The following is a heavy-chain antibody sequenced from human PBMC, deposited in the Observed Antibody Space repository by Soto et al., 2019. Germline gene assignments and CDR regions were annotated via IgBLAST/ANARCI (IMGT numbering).Heavy chain of an antibody. CDR3: ARDFGDIVATDWPCFDY. Sequence: GGSLRLSCAASGFTFSDYYMNWIRQAPGKGLEWVSYISSSGSTIYYADSVKGRFTISRDNAKNSLYLQMNSLRAEDTAVYYCARDFGDIVATDWPCFDYWGQGTLVTVSS. D-gene: IGHD5-12*01. J-gene: IGHJ4*02. V-gene: IGHV3-11*01. CDR1: GFTFSDYY. CDR2: ISSSGSTI.